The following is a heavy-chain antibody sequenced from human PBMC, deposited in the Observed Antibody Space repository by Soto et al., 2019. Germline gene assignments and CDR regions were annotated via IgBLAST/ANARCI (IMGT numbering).Heavy chain of an antibody. CDR1: GYTFTSYA. J-gene: IGHJ6*04. V-gene: IGHV1-3*01. CDR2: INAGNGNT. Sequence: ASVKVSCKASGYTFTSYAMHWVRQAPGQRLEWMGWINAGNGNTKYSQNLQGRVTITSDTSASTAYMELTNLRSEDTAVYYCARAVTYYDPLTCYWYCYAMEVWGKWTTGSVSA. D-gene: IGHD3-9*01. CDR3: ARAVTYYDPLTCYWYCYAMEV.